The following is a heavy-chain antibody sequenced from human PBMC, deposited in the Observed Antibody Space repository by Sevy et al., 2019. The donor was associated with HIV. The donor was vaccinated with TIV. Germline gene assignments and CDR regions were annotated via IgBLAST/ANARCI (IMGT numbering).Heavy chain of an antibody. V-gene: IGHV3-48*02. CDR2: IRSDSSVM. Sequence: GGSLRLSCVASGFRFSDEPMKWVRQAPGKGLEWISNIRSDSSVMSYADTVRGRFTVSRDNARNSLSLQLNSLRDEDTALYYCVRDTQFGFDYWGQGTLLTVSS. J-gene: IGHJ4*02. D-gene: IGHD3-16*01. CDR1: GFRFSDEP. CDR3: VRDTQFGFDY.